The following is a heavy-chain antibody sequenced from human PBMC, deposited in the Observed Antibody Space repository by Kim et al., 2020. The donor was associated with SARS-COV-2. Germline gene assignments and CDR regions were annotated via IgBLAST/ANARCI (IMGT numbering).Heavy chain of an antibody. Sequence: ASVKVSCKVSGYTLTELSMHWVRQAPGKGLEWMGGFDPEDGETIYAQKFQGRVTMTEDTSTDTAYMDLSSLRSEDTAVYYCATLESSGYCKEYYFDYWGQGPLVPVHS. CDR2: FDPEDGET. J-gene: IGHJ4*02. CDR1: GYTLTELS. V-gene: IGHV1-24*01. CDR3: ATLESSGYCKEYYFDY. D-gene: IGHD3-22*01.